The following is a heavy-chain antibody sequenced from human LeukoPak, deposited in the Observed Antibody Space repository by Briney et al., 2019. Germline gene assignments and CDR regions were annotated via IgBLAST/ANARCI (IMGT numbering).Heavy chain of an antibody. D-gene: IGHD6-19*01. CDR3: AKDGPSPVAGYYYYGMDV. CDR1: GFSFRHYG. CDR2: IRDDGDAQ. V-gene: IGHV3-30*02. J-gene: IGHJ6*02. Sequence: PGGSLRLSCAASGFSFRHYGMYWVRRAPGKALEWVSFIRDDGDAQYYADSVKGRFTISRDNSNNALFLQMNGLRAEDTAVYSCAKDGPSPVAGYYYYGMDVWGQGTTVTVSS.